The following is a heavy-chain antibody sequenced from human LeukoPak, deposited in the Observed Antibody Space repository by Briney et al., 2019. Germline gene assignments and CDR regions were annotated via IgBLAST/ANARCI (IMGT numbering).Heavy chain of an antibody. CDR3: AKDMSFDVGGYASGFGY. CDR1: GFAFSTYA. Sequence: GGSLRLSCAASGFAFSTYAMNWVRQAPGKGLEWVSGISWNSGSIGYADSVKGRFTISRDNAKNSLYLQMNSLRAEDTALYYCAKDMSFDVGGYASGFGYWGQGTLVTVSS. CDR2: ISWNSGSI. J-gene: IGHJ4*02. D-gene: IGHD5-12*01. V-gene: IGHV3-9*01.